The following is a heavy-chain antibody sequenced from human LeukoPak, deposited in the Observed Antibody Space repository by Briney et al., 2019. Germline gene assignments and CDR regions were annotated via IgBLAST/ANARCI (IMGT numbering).Heavy chain of an antibody. Sequence: PGGSLRLSCAASGVTLSSYAMSWARQAPGKGLEWVANIKQDGSEKYYVDSVKGRFTISRDNAKNSVYLQMNSLRAEDTAVYYCVRALGYARGCGDYWGQGILVTVSS. D-gene: IGHD6-19*01. CDR2: IKQDGSEK. CDR1: GVTLSSYA. V-gene: IGHV3-7*03. J-gene: IGHJ4*02. CDR3: VRALGYARGCGDY.